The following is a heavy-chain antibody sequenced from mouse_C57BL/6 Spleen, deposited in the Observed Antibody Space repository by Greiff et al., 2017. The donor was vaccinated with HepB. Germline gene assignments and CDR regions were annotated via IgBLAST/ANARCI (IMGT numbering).Heavy chain of an antibody. CDR2: IDPETGGT. CDR1: GYTFTDYE. V-gene: IGHV1-15*01. CDR3: TRPYGSSYYVDY. D-gene: IGHD1-1*01. J-gene: IGHJ2*01. Sequence: VQLQQSGAELVRPGASVTLSCKASGYTFTDYEMHWVKQTPVHGLEWIGAIDPETGGTAYNQKFKGKAILTADKSSSTAYMELRSLTSEDSAVYYCTRPYGSSYYVDYWGQGTTLTVSS.